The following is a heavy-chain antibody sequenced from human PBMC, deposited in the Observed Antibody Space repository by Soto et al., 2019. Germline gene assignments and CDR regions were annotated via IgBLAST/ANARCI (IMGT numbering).Heavy chain of an antibody. CDR2: INHSGST. V-gene: IGHV4-34*01. CDR1: GWSFSGYY. J-gene: IGHJ5*02. Sequence: NPSETLSIACAVYGWSFSGYYWSWIRQPPGKGLEWIGEINHSGSTNYNPSLKSRVTISVDTSKNQFSLKLSSVTAADTAVYYCARPRYCSGGSCSKGAWFDPWGQGSLVTV. D-gene: IGHD2-15*01. CDR3: ARPRYCSGGSCSKGAWFDP.